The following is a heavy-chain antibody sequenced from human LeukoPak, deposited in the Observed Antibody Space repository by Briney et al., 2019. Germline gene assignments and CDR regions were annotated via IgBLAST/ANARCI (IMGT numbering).Heavy chain of an antibody. CDR2: INHSGST. D-gene: IGHD3-3*01. Sequence: PSETLSLTCAVYGGSFSGYYWSWIRQPPGKGLEWIGEINHSGSTNYNPSLKSRVTISVDTSKNQFSLKLSSVTAADTAVYYCAREYPITIFGVAVYYFDYWGQGTLVTVSS. CDR3: AREYPITIFGVAVYYFDY. V-gene: IGHV4-34*01. CDR1: GGSFSGYY. J-gene: IGHJ4*02.